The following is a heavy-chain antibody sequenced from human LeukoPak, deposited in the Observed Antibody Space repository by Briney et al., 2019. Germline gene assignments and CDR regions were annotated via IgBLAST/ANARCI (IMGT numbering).Heavy chain of an antibody. CDR2: ITSDGSST. Sequence: PGGSLRLSCAASVFTFSIYWMYWVRQAPGKGLVWVSRITSDGSSTRYAESVKGRFTISRDNAKNMVYLQMNSLRAEDTAVYYCAKDGGYMNDFWGQGTLVTVSS. V-gene: IGHV3-74*01. J-gene: IGHJ4*02. CDR1: VFTFSIYW. D-gene: IGHD3-10*01. CDR3: AKDGGYMNDF.